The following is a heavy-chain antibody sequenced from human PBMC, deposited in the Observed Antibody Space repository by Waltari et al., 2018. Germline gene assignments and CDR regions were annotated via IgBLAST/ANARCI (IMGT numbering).Heavy chain of an antibody. Sequence: QVQLQESGPGLVKPSQTLSLTCTVSGGSISSGDYYWSWIRQPPGKGLEWIGYIYYSGSTYYNPSLKSRVTISVDTSKNQFSLKLSSVTAADTAVYYCARGYSSGWALEYFQHWARAPWSPSPQ. CDR3: ARGYSSGWALEYFQH. CDR1: GGSISSGDYY. J-gene: IGHJ1*01. V-gene: IGHV4-30-4*08. D-gene: IGHD6-19*01. CDR2: IYYSGST.